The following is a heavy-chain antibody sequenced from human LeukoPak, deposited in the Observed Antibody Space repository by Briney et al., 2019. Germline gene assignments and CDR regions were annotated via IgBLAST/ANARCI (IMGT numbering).Heavy chain of an antibody. D-gene: IGHD5-12*01. CDR2: VYYSGST. Sequence: WVRQPPGQGLEWVASVYYSGSTYYNPSLESRVTMSVDTSKNQFSLKLSSVTAADTAVYYCARQPGGYSGPFDYWGQGTLVTVSS. V-gene: IGHV4-39*01. CDR3: ARQPGGYSGPFDY. J-gene: IGHJ4*02.